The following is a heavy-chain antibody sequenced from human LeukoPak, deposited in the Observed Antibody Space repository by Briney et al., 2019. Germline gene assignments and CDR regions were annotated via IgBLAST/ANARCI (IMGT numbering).Heavy chain of an antibody. Sequence: GGSLRLSCAASGFTFDDYAMHWVRHAPGKGLVWVSGISWNGGSIGYADSVKGRFTISRDNAKNSLYLQMNSLRAEDTALYYCAKGSSTSCYDYFDYWGQGTLVTVSS. J-gene: IGHJ4*02. CDR3: AKGSSTSCYDYFDY. D-gene: IGHD2-2*01. CDR1: GFTFDDYA. V-gene: IGHV3-9*01. CDR2: ISWNGGSI.